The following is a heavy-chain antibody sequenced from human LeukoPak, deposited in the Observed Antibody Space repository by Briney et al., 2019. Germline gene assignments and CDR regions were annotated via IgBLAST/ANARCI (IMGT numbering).Heavy chain of an antibody. V-gene: IGHV4-39*07. CDR3: ARKSYYDSSGYYYGGYYFDY. CDR2: INHSGST. J-gene: IGHJ4*02. CDR1: GGSISNSKYY. Sequence: SETLSLTCTVSGGSISNSKYYWGWIRQPPGKGLEWIGEINHSGSTNYNPSLKSRVTISVDTSKNQFSLKLSSVTAADTAVYYCARKSYYDSSGYYYGGYYFDYWGQGTLVTVSS. D-gene: IGHD3-22*01.